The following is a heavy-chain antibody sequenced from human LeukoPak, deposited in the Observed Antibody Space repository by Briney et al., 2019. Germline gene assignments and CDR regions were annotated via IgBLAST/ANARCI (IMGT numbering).Heavy chain of an antibody. V-gene: IGHV4-34*01. D-gene: IGHD5-24*01. CDR2: INHSGST. CDR3: ARGGSATVSY. Sequence: YXSWIRQPPGKGLEWIGEINHSGSTNYNPSLKSRVTISVDTSKNRFSLKLSSVPAADTAVYYCARGGSATVSYWGQGTLVTVSS. J-gene: IGHJ4*02. CDR1: Y.